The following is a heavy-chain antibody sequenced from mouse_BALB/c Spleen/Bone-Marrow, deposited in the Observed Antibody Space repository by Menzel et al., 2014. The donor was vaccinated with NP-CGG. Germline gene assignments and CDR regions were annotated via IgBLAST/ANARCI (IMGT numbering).Heavy chain of an antibody. CDR1: GYTFTSYY. D-gene: IGHD2-4*01. Sequence: VKLMESGPELVKPGASVRISCKASGYTFTSYYIRWVKQRPGQGLEWIGWIYPGNVNTKYNEKFKGKATLTADKSSSTAYMQLSSLTSEDSAVYFCARATMITKGAMDYWGQGTSVTVSS. CDR2: IYPGNVNT. CDR3: ARATMITKGAMDY. J-gene: IGHJ4*01. V-gene: IGHV1S56*01.